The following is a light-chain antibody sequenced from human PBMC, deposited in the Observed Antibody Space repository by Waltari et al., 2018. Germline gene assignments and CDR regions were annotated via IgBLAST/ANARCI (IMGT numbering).Light chain of an antibody. CDR1: DSHVGAYDF. J-gene: IGLJ1*01. CDR3: SSYTTSSAPGV. CDR2: EVS. Sequence: QSALTQPASVSGSPGQSITISCSGTDSHVGAYDFVSCYQQHPGKAPHLIIYEVSNRPSGISNRFSASKSGNTASLTISGLQAEDEADYYCSSYTTSSAPGVFGTGTRVTVL. V-gene: IGLV2-14*01.